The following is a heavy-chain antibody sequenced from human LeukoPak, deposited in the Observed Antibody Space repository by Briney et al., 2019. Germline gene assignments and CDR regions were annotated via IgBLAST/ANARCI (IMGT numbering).Heavy chain of an antibody. CDR1: GGSISSSVYY. D-gene: IGHD2-15*01. J-gene: IGHJ4*02. Sequence: SETLSLTCTVSGGSISSSVYYWGWIRQPPGKGLQWIGTIYYSGSTYYSPSLKSRVTISVDTSKNQFSLKLSSVTAADTAVYYCARQLGYCSGGSCSFYFDYWGQGTLVTVSS. CDR2: IYYSGST. CDR3: ARQLGYCSGGSCSFYFDY. V-gene: IGHV4-39*01.